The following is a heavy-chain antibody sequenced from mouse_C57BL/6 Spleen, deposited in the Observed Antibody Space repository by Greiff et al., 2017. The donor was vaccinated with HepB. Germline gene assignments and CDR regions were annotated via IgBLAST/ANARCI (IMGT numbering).Heavy chain of an antibody. V-gene: IGHV14-4*01. CDR2: IDPENGDT. CDR1: GFNIKDDY. CDR3: TPRGSGYAMDY. Sequence: EVKLMESGAELVRPGASVKLSCTASGFNIKDDYMHWVKQRPEQGLEWIGWIDPENGDTEYASKFQGKATITADTSSNTAYLQLSSLTSEDTAVYYCTPRGSGYAMDYWGQGTSVTVSS. J-gene: IGHJ4*01. D-gene: IGHD3-2*02.